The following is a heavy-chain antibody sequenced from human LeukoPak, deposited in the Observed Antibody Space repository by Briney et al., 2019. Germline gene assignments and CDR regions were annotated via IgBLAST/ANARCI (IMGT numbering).Heavy chain of an antibody. CDR1: GYRFTTYW. CDR3: ARTRSHAFDI. J-gene: IGHJ3*02. CDR2: IYPDDSDT. V-gene: IGHV5-51*06. Sequence: GESLKISCEGSGYRFTTYWIGWVRQMPGKGLEWMGIIYPDDSDTRYSPSFQGLVTISADKSISTAYLQWSSLKASDTAMYYCARTRSHAFDIWGQGTMVTVSS.